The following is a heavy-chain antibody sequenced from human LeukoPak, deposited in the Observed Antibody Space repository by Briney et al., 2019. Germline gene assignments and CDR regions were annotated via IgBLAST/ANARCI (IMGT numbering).Heavy chain of an antibody. V-gene: IGHV3-64*01. CDR1: GFTFSSYA. CDR3: ARGCSGGSCYVY. D-gene: IGHD2-15*01. CDR2: ISSNGGST. Sequence: GGSLRLSCAASGFTFSSYAMHWVRQAPGKGLEYVSAISSNGGSTYYANSVKGRFTISRDNSKNTLYLQMGSLRAEDMAVYYCARGCSGGSCYVYWGQGTLVTVSS. J-gene: IGHJ4*02.